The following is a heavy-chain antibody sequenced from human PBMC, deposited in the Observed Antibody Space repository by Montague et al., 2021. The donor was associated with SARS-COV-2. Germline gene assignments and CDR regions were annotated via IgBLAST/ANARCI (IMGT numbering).Heavy chain of an antibody. D-gene: IGHD3-3*01. CDR1: GGSISSYY. CDR2: IYYSGST. Sequence: SETLSLTCTVSGGSISSYYWSWIRQPPGKGLEWIGYIYYSGSTNYNPSLKSRVTILLDTSKNQFSLKLSSVTAADTAVYYCARHAASTICGVVIIPTGMDFWGQGTTVTVSS. CDR3: ARHAASTICGVVIIPTGMDF. V-gene: IGHV4-59*08. J-gene: IGHJ6*02.